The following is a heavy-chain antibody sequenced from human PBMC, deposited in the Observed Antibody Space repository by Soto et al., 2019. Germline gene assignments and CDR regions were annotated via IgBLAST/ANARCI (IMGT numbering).Heavy chain of an antibody. CDR1: GFTFSSYS. V-gene: IGHV3-21*01. J-gene: IGHJ6*02. CDR2: ISSSSSYI. CDR3: ARDWYDFWSGYHNYYYGMDV. D-gene: IGHD3-3*01. Sequence: PGGSLRLSCAASGFTFSSYSMNWVRQAPGKGLEWVSSISSSSSYIYYADSVKGRFTISRDNAKNSLYLQMNSLRAEDTAVYYCARDWYDFWSGYHNYYYGMDVWGQGTTVTVS.